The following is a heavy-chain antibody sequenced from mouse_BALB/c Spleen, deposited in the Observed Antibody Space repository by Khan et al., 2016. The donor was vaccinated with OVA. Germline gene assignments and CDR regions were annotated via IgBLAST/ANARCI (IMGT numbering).Heavy chain of an antibody. J-gene: IGHJ2*01. CDR2: INPSSGYT. Sequence: QVQLQQPGAELVKPGASVKMSCKASDYTFTSYTMHWVKQRPGQGLEWIGYINPSSGYTKYNQKFKDKATLTADKSSSTAYMQLSSLTSEDSAVYYCARKSTRASYWGQGTTLTVSS. D-gene: IGHD3-1*01. CDR1: DYTFTSYT. CDR3: ARKSTRASY. V-gene: IGHV1-4*01.